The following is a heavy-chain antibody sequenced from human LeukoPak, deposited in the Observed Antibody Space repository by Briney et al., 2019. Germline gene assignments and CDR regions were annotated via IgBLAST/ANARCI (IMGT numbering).Heavy chain of an antibody. CDR3: ARAVADAFDI. CDR1: GGSISSYY. J-gene: IGHJ3*02. Sequence: PSETLSLTCTVSGGSISSYYWSWIRQPPGKGLEWIGYIYYSGSTNYNPSLKSRVTISVDTSKNQFSLELSSVTAADTAVYYCARAVADAFDIWGQGTMVTVSS. CDR2: IYYSGST. D-gene: IGHD6-19*01. V-gene: IGHV4-59*08.